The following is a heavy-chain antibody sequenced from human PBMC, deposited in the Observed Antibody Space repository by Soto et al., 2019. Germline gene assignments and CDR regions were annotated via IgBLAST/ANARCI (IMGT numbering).Heavy chain of an antibody. J-gene: IGHJ6*02. CDR3: AKDLRTTISDYGMDV. CDR2: ISYDETNE. V-gene: IGHV3-30*18. CDR1: GFTFGRHG. Sequence: QVQLVESGGGLVQPGGSLRLTCVASGFTFGRHGMHWVRQAPGKGLEWVAVISYDETNEHYVDSVKGRFTISRDNSKSILYLQMNRLRPEDTAVYKCAKDLRTTISDYGMDVWGQGTTVTVSS.